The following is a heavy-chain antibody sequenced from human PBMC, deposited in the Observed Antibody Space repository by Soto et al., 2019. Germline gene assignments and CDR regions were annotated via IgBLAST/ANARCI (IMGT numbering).Heavy chain of an antibody. V-gene: IGHV3-20*04. CDR2: INWNGGSR. CDR3: AKGVGGYIGYDLEAFFDY. J-gene: IGHJ4*02. Sequence: EVQLVESGGGVVRPGGSLRLSCAASGFTFDDYGMSWVRQAPGKGLEWVSGINWNGGSRGYADSVKGRLTNSRYSAKNSLYMQMNSLRAEDTALYYCAKGVGGYIGYDLEAFFDYWGQGTLVTVSS. D-gene: IGHD5-12*01. CDR1: GFTFDDYG.